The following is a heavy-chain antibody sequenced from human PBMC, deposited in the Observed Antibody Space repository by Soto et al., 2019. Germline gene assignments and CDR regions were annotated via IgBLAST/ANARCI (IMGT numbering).Heavy chain of an antibody. CDR2: IIPIFGTA. CDR1: GGTFSSYA. Sequence: QVQLVQSGAEVKKPGSSVKVSCKASGGTFSSYAISWVRQAPGQGLEWMGGIIPIFGTANYAQKFQGRVTITADESTSTGYMELSSVRSEDTAVYYCAGIISSCAKDDAFDIWGQGTMVTVSS. J-gene: IGHJ3*02. CDR3: AGIISSCAKDDAFDI. V-gene: IGHV1-69*12.